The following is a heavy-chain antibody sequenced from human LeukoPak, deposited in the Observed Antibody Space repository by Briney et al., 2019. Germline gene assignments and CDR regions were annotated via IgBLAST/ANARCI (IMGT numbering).Heavy chain of an antibody. CDR1: GYSFTNYW. Sequence: ESPQISCKGSGYSFTNYWIGWVRQMPGKGLEWMGIIFPGDSHTRYSPSFQGQVTMSADKSIGTAYLQWSSLRASDTAMYYCARSSVDWFDPWGQKTVDRVFS. CDR2: IFPGDSHT. CDR3: ARSSVDWFDP. V-gene: IGHV5-51*01. D-gene: IGHD5/OR15-5a*01. J-gene: IGHJ5*02.